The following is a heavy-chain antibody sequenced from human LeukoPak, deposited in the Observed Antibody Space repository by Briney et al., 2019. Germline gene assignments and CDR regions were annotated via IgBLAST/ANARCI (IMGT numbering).Heavy chain of an antibody. D-gene: IGHD4-4*01. J-gene: IGHJ6*02. CDR1: GYTFTGYY. CDR3: ARGPHLQFRDHYSYYGMDV. Sequence: PSASVKVSCKASGYTFTGYYMDWVRQAPGQGLEWMGWINPNSGGTNYAQKFQGRVTMTRDTSISTAYMERSRLRSDDTAVYYCARGPHLQFRDHYSYYGMDVWGQGTTVTVSS. V-gene: IGHV1-2*02. CDR2: INPNSGGT.